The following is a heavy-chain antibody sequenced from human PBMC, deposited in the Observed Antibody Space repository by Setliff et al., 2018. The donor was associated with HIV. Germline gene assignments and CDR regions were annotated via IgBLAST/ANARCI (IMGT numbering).Heavy chain of an antibody. CDR2: IYFSGRT. Sequence: SETLSLTCTVFGGSISSSSYYWGWIRQPPGKGLEWIGSIYFSGRTYYNPSLKSRVTMSVDTSKHQFSLNLNSVTAADTAVYFYATSEWELIDFDYWGQGTLVTVSS. D-gene: IGHD1-26*01. CDR3: ATSEWELIDFDY. CDR1: GGSISSSSYY. V-gene: IGHV4-39*01. J-gene: IGHJ4*02.